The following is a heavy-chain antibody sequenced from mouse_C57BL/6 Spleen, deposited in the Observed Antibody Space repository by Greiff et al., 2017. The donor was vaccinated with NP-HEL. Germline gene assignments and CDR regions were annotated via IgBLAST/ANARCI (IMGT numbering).Heavy chain of an antibody. J-gene: IGHJ3*01. CDR1: GYTFTSYW. V-gene: IGHV1-5*01. Sequence: EVQLQQSGTVLARPGASVKMSCKTSGYTFTSYWMHWVKQRPGQGLEWIGAIYPGNSDTSYNQKFKGKAKLPAVTSDSTAYLELSSLTNEDSAVYYGTRYYGSLSWFAYWGQGTLVTVSA. D-gene: IGHD1-1*01. CDR2: IYPGNSDT. CDR3: TRYYGSLSWFAY.